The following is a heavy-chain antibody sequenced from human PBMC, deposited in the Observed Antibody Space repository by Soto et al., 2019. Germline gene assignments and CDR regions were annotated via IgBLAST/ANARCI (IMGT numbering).Heavy chain of an antibody. CDR1: GYTFTSYG. CDR3: ARDSFDYYDSSGYPFDY. J-gene: IGHJ4*02. V-gene: IGHV1-18*01. CDR2: ISAYNGNT. D-gene: IGHD3-22*01. Sequence: QVQLVQSGAEVKKPGASVKVSCKASGYTFTSYGISWVRQAPGQGLEWMGWISAYNGNTNYAQKLQGRVTMTTDTSTSTAYMELRSLRSDDTAVYYCARDSFDYYDSSGYPFDYWGQGTMVTVSS.